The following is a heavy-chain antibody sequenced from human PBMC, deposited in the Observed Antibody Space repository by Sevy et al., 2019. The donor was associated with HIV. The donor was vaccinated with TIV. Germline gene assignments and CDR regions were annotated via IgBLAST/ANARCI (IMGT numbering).Heavy chain of an antibody. Sequence: GGSLRLSCAASGFYFNHHWMSWVRQAPQKGLEWVANIKQDGSETYYVDSLEGRFTISRDNAKNSLSLQINDLRAEDTAVYYCARLPTGLQSFNYLLSTYFDSWGQGTLVTVSS. J-gene: IGHJ4*02. CDR2: IKQDGSET. CDR1: GFYFNHHW. V-gene: IGHV3-7*01. CDR3: ARLPTGLQSFNYLLSTYFDS. D-gene: IGHD3-9*01.